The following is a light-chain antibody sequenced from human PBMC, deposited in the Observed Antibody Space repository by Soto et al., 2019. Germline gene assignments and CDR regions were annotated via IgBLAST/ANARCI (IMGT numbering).Light chain of an antibody. CDR3: QTWGTDVSV. V-gene: IGLV4-69*01. CDR2: LNSDGSH. J-gene: IGLJ7*01. CDR1: SGHSSYA. Sequence: QLVLTQWPSASASLGASVKLTCTLSSGHSSYAIAWHQQQPEKGPRFLMRLNSDGSHNKGYGIPDRFSGSSSGAERYLTISSLQSEDEADYYCQTWGTDVSVFGGGTQLNVL.